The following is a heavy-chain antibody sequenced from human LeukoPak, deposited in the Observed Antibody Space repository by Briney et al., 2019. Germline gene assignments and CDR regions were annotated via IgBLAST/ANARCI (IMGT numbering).Heavy chain of an antibody. J-gene: IGHJ6*02. CDR3: ARGIAAAGTFSYYGMDV. V-gene: IGHV3-30*04. Sequence: GGSLRLSCTASGFTFGDYAMSWVRQAPGKGLEWVAVISYDGSNKYYADSVKGRFTISRDNSKNTLYLQMNSLRAEDTAVYYCARGIAAAGTFSYYGMDVWGQGTTVTVSS. CDR1: GFTFGDYA. D-gene: IGHD6-13*01. CDR2: ISYDGSNK.